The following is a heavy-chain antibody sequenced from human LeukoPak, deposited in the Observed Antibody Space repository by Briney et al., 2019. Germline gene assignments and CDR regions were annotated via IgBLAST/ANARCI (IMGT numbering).Heavy chain of an antibody. Sequence: PGGSLRLSCAASGFTFSSYAMSWVRQAPGKGLEWVSAITGSGGSAYHADSVRGRFTISRDNSKETLYLQMDSLRVEDTAVYYCAKGSSSSRSYYFDYWGQGTLVTVSS. J-gene: IGHJ4*02. V-gene: IGHV3-23*01. CDR2: ITGSGGSA. CDR3: AKGSSSSRSYYFDY. D-gene: IGHD6-6*01. CDR1: GFTFSSYA.